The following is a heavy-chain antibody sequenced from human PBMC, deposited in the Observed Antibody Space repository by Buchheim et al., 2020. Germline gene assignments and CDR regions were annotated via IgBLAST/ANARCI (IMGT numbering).Heavy chain of an antibody. CDR1: GFTFSDYY. CDR2: IKQDGSEK. D-gene: IGHD3-3*01. V-gene: IGHV3-7*01. J-gene: IGHJ4*02. CDR3: ASMYDFWRGLGENVYYFDY. Sequence: VQLVESGGGLVKPGGSLRLSCAASGFTFSDYYMSWIRQAPGKGLEWVANIKQDGSEKYYVDSVKGRFTTSRENAKNSLYLQMNSLRAEDTAVYYCASMYDFWRGLGENVYYFDYWGQGTL.